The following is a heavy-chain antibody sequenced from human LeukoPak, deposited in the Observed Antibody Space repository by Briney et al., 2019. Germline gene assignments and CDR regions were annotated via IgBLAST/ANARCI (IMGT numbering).Heavy chain of an antibody. CDR3: ARDYGGMDV. D-gene: IGHD3-10*01. CDR2: ISAYNGNT. J-gene: IGHJ6*02. CDR1: GYSFTTYA. V-gene: IGHV1-18*01. Sequence: ASVKVSFKASGYSFTTYAISWVRQAPGQGLEWMGWISAYNGNTNYALNLQGRVSMTTDTSTSTVYMELRSLRSDDTAVYYCARDYGGMDVWGQGTTVTVSS.